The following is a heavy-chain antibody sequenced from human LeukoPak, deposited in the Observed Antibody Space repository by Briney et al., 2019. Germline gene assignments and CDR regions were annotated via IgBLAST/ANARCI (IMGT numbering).Heavy chain of an antibody. CDR3: ARAPGNYYYYYGMDV. CDR2: IYYSGST. J-gene: IGHJ6*02. CDR1: GGSISRCGYY. Sequence: PSETLSLTCSVSGGSISRCGYYWGWIRQPPGKGLEWIGYIYYSGSTNYNPSLKSRVTISVDTSKDQFSLKLSSVTAADTAVYYCARAPGNYYYYYGMDVWGQGTTVTVSS. V-gene: IGHV4-61*08.